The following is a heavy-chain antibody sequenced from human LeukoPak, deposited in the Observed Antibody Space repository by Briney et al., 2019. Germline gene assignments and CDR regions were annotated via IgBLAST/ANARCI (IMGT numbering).Heavy chain of an antibody. CDR3: ARERYGDYVYDY. Sequence: PGGSLRLSCAASGFTFTTYSMNWVRRAPGKGLEWVSYIRSSSTINYADSVKGRFTISRDNAKNSLYLQMNGLRAEDTAVYYCARERYGDYVYDYWGQGTLVTVSS. V-gene: IGHV3-48*01. D-gene: IGHD4-17*01. CDR2: IRSSSTI. J-gene: IGHJ4*02. CDR1: GFTFTTYS.